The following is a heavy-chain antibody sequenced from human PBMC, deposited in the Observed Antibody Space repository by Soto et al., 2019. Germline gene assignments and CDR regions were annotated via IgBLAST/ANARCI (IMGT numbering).Heavy chain of an antibody. V-gene: IGHV3-74*01. CDR1: GFTFSSYW. Sequence: GGSLRLSCAASGFTFSSYWMHWVRQAPGKGLVWVSRINSDGSSTSYADSVKGRFTISRDNAKNTLYLQMNSLRAEDTAVYYCARARLYYYGSGSYIWFDPWGQGALVTVSS. J-gene: IGHJ5*02. CDR3: ARARLYYYGSGSYIWFDP. CDR2: INSDGSST. D-gene: IGHD3-10*01.